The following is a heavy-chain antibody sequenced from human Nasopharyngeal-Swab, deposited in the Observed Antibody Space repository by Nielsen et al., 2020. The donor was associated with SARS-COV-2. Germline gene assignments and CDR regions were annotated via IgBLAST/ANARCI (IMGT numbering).Heavy chain of an antibody. CDR3: TIRGDGYNFFDY. Sequence: LKIYCAASGFTFRDSAMHWVRQASGKGLEWVGRVRCKGNSYATGYAASVKGRVTISLDDSKNPEYLQMNSLKTEDTAVYYSTIRGDGYNFFDYWGQGTLVTVSS. V-gene: IGHV3-73*01. J-gene: IGHJ4*02. D-gene: IGHD5-24*01. CDR1: GFTFRDSA. CDR2: VRCKGNSYAT.